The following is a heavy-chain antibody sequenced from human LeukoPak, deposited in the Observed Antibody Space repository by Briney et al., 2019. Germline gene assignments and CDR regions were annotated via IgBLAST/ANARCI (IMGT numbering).Heavy chain of an antibody. CDR1: GYTFTGYY. J-gene: IGHJ5*02. D-gene: IGHD3-3*01. CDR3: ARDRRITIFGVATNWFDP. Sequence: GASVKVSCKASGYTFTGYYMHWVRQAPGQGLEWMGWINPNSGGTNYAQKFQGRVTMTRDTSISTAYMELSRLRSDDTAVYYCARDRRITIFGVATNWFDPWGQGTLVTASS. V-gene: IGHV1-2*02. CDR2: INPNSGGT.